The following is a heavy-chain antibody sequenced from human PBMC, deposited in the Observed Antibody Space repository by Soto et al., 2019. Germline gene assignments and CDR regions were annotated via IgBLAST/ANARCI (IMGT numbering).Heavy chain of an antibody. CDR1: GFTFSSYW. CDR3: ARMGYCSGGSCYSVGPFDY. Sequence: GGSLRLSCAASGFTFSSYWMSWVRQAPGKGLEWVANIKQDGSEKYYVDSVKGRFTISRDNAKNSLYLQMNSLRAEDTAVYYCARMGYCSGGSCYSVGPFDYWGQGTLVTVSS. D-gene: IGHD2-15*01. CDR2: IKQDGSEK. J-gene: IGHJ4*02. V-gene: IGHV3-7*01.